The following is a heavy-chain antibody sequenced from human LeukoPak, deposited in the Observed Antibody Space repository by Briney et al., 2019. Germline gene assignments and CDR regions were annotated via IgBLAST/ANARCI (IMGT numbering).Heavy chain of an antibody. J-gene: IGHJ4*02. CDR2: IRGSGANT. D-gene: IGHD4-11*01. V-gene: IGHV3-23*01. CDR1: GFTFSNFA. Sequence: PGGSLRLSCAASGFTFSNFAMNWVRQAPGKGLEWVSSIRGSGANTYYADSVKGRFTISRDDSKNTLFLQMNSLTAEDTAVYYCGRATTVWENVDYWGQGTLVTVSS. CDR3: GRATTVWENVDY.